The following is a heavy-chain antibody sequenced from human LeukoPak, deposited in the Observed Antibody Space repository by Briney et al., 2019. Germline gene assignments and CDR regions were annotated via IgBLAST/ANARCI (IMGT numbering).Heavy chain of an antibody. CDR1: GGTFSSYA. D-gene: IGHD3-22*01. J-gene: IGHJ4*02. CDR2: IIPILGIA. V-gene: IGHV1-69*04. CDR3: ARKNTYYYDSSGYSLDY. Sequence: SSVKVSCKASGGTFSSYAISWVRQAPGQGLEWMGRIIPILGIANYAQKFQGRVTITADKSTSTAYMELSSLRSEDTAVYYCARKNTYYYDSSGYSLDYWGQGTLVTVSS.